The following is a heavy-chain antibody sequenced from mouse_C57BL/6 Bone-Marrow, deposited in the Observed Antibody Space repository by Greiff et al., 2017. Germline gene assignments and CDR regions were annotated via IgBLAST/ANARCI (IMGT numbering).Heavy chain of an antibody. V-gene: IGHV14-1*01. CDR3: TTSGVYYSNYGFAY. J-gene: IGHJ3*01. Sequence: VQLKQSGAELVRPGASVKLSCTASGFNIKDYYMHWVKQRPEQGLEWIGRIDPEDGDTEYAPKFQGKATMTADTSSNTAYLQLSSLTSEDTAVYYCTTSGVYYSNYGFAYWGQGTLVTVSA. D-gene: IGHD2-5*01. CDR1: GFNIKDYY. CDR2: IDPEDGDT.